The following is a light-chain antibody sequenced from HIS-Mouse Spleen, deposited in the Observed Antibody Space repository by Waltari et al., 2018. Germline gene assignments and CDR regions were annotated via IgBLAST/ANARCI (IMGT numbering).Light chain of an antibody. Sequence: DIQLTQSPSFLSASVGDRVTITCRASQGSSSYLAWYQQKPGKAPKLLIYAASTLQSGVPSRFSGSGSGTEFTITISSLQPEDFATYYCQQLNSYPPTFGQGTKVEIK. J-gene: IGKJ1*01. CDR3: QQLNSYPPT. V-gene: IGKV1-9*01. CDR1: QGSSSY. CDR2: AAS.